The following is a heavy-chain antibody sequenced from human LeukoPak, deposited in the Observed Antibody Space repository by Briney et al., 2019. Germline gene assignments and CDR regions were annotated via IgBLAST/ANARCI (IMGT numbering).Heavy chain of an antibody. V-gene: IGHV1-8*01. Sequence: GSVKVSCKASGYTFTSYDINWVRQATGQGLEWMGWMNPNSGNTGYAQKFQGRVTMTTDTSTSTAYMELRSLRSDDTAVYYCARADYGRRDAFDIWGQGTMVTVSS. CDR1: GYTFTSYD. J-gene: IGHJ3*02. CDR3: ARADYGRRDAFDI. D-gene: IGHD4-17*01. CDR2: MNPNSGNT.